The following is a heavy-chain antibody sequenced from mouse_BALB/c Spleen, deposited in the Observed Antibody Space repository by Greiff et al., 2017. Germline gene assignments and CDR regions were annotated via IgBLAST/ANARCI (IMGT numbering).Heavy chain of an antibody. CDR3: ARRYGSSYDYWYCDV. D-gene: IGHD1-1*01. J-gene: IGHJ1*01. Sequence: DLVKPGASVKLSCKASGYTFTSYWINWIKQRPGQGLEWIGRIAPGSGSTYYNEMFKGKATLTVDTSSSTAYIQLSSLSSEDSAVYFCARRYGSSYDYWYCDVWGAGTTVTVSS. CDR1: GYTFTSYW. CDR2: IAPGSGST. V-gene: IGHV1S41*01.